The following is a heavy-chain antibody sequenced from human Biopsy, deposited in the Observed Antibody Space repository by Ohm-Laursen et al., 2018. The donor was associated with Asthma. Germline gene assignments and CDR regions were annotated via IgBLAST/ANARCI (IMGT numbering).Heavy chain of an antibody. J-gene: IGHJ3*02. CDR2: INAGNGNT. V-gene: IGHV1-3*01. CDR1: GYTFISYA. D-gene: IGHD3-9*01. Sequence: SVKVSCKASGYTFISYAIHWVRQAPGQRLEWMGWINAGNGNTKYSQKFQGRVTITRDTSASTAYMELSSLRSGDTAVYYCARTYYDFLTGQVNDAFATWGQGTMVTVSS. CDR3: ARTYYDFLTGQVNDAFAT.